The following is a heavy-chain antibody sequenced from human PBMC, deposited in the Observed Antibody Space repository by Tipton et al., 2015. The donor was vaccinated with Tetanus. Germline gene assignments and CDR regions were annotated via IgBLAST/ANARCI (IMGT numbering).Heavy chain of an antibody. J-gene: IGHJ3*02. D-gene: IGHD3-22*01. V-gene: IGHV1-3*01. CDR3: ARLSSSANDAHGFDI. CDR1: GYTFTSYA. CDR2: INAGNGNT. Sequence: QSGAEVKKPGASVKVPCKASGYTFTSYAMHWVRQAPGQRLEWMGWINAGNGNTKYSQKFQGRVTMTRDTSISTAYMELSSLRSEDTAVYYCARLSSSANDAHGFDIWGQGTMVTVSS.